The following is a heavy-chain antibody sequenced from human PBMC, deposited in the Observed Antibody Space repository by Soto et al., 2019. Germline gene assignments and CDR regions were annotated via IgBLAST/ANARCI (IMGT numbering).Heavy chain of an antibody. CDR1: GCSNSSYY. J-gene: IGHJ5*02. Sequence: XETLYLTSTVSGCSNSSYYCSWIRQPPVKGLEWIGYIYYSGSTNYNPSLKSRVTRSVDTSKNQFSLELCFVTAADTAVYYCARGLDYDYVWGSYRYNWFDHWGQGNLVTVSS. CDR3: ARGLDYDYVWGSYRYNWFDH. CDR2: IYYSGST. D-gene: IGHD3-16*02. V-gene: IGHV4-59*01.